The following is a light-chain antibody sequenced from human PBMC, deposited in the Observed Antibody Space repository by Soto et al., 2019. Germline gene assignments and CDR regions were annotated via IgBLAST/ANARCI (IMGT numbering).Light chain of an antibody. J-gene: IGKJ2*01. CDR1: QILSNC. Sequence: DIQMTQSPSSLSASVGDRVTITCRASQILSNCLNWYQQKPGKAPNLLISAASSLQSGVPSRFSDSGSGTDFTLTISSLQPEDFATYFCQQNCNTLYTFGQGTRLEIK. V-gene: IGKV1-39*01. CDR2: AAS. CDR3: QQNCNTLYT.